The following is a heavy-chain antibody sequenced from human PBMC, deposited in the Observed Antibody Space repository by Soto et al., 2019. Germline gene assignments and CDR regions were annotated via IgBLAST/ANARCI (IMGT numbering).Heavy chain of an antibody. V-gene: IGHV4-31*03. D-gene: IGHD2-2*02. CDR1: GGSISSGDYY. CDR2: IYYSGST. J-gene: IGHJ4*02. Sequence: SETLSLTCTVSGGSISSGDYYCSWIRQHPGKGLEWIGYIYYSGSTYYNPSLKSRVTISVDTSKNQFSLKLSSVTAADTAVYYCASLAALYRHFDYWGQGTLVTVSS. CDR3: ASLAALYRHFDY.